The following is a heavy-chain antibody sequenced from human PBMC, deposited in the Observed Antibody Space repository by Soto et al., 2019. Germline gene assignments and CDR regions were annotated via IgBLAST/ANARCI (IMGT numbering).Heavy chain of an antibody. D-gene: IGHD6-13*01. CDR1: GGSISSGGYY. V-gene: IGHV4-31*03. J-gene: IGHJ4*02. Sequence: SETLSLTCTVSGGSISSGGYYWSWIRQHPGKGLEWIGYIYYSGSTYYNPSLKSRVTISVDTSKNQFSLKLSSVTAADTAVYHCASSHAGAHITAAVHWGQGTLVTVSS. CDR2: IYYSGST. CDR3: ASSHAGAHITAAVH.